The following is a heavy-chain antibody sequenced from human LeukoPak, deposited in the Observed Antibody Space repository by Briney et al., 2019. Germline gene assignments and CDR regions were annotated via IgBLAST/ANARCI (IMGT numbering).Heavy chain of an antibody. D-gene: IGHD5-18*01. CDR3: ARQQIYVDTGLVDYFDY. CDR2: MYYSGTT. CDR1: GGSISSYY. Sequence: SETLSLTCAVSGGSISSYYWSWIRQPPGKGLEWIGYMYYSGTTNYNPSLRSRVIISADTSKNQFSLQVSSVTAADTAVYYCARQQIYVDTGLVDYFDYWGQGILVTVSS. V-gene: IGHV4-59*01. J-gene: IGHJ4*02.